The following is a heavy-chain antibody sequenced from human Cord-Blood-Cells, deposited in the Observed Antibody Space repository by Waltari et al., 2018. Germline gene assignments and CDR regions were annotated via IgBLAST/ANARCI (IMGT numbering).Heavy chain of an antibody. CDR1: GYTFTSYD. CDR3: ARGVVVPAAMLDY. J-gene: IGHJ4*02. V-gene: IGHV1-8*01. Sequence: QVQLVQSGAEVKKPGASVKVSCKASGYTFTSYDINWVRQTTGQGLEWMGWVNPNSGNTGYAQKVQGRVTRTRNTSISTAYMELSSLRSEDTAVYYCARGVVVPAAMLDYWGQGTLVTVSS. D-gene: IGHD2-2*01. CDR2: VNPNSGNT.